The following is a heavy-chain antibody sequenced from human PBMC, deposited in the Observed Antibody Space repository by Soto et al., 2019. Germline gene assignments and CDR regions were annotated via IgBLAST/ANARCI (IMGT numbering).Heavy chain of an antibody. Sequence: SETLSLTCTVSGGSISNYYWTWVRQPPGKGLEWIGYVYYSGSTNYNPSLESRVTISIDASKNQFSLKMKSVTAADTAVYYCVRGTRALITSFFAYWGQGLPVTVYS. CDR2: VYYSGST. J-gene: IGHJ4*02. V-gene: IGHV4-59*01. CDR1: GGSISNYY. CDR3: VRGTRALITSFFAY. D-gene: IGHD3-3*01.